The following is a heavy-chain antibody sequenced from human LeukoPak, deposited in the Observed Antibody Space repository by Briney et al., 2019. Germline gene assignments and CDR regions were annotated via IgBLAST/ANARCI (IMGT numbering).Heavy chain of an antibody. V-gene: IGHV1-46*01. D-gene: IGHD3-3*01. CDR1: GYTFTGYY. CDR3: ARGRARSITIFGVVTLGYAFDI. J-gene: IGHJ3*02. CDR2: INPSGGST. Sequence: ASVTVSCKASGYTFTGYYMHWVRQAPGQGLEWMGIINPSGGSTSYAQKFQGRVTMTRDTSTSTVYMELSSLRSEDTAVYYCARGRARSITIFGVVTLGYAFDIWGQGTMVTVSS.